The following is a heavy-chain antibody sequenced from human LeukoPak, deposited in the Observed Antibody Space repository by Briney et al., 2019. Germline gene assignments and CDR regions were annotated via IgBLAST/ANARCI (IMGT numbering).Heavy chain of an antibody. D-gene: IGHD3-22*01. CDR1: GGSISTHY. J-gene: IGHJ4*02. V-gene: IGHV4-59*11. CDR3: ARTRSSGYLTFDY. Sequence: PSEILSLTCIVSGGSISTHYWNWIRQPPGEGLEWIGYMRYDGSTNYNPSLKSRVIISMDTSKNQLSLKLTSVTAADTAVYYCARTRSSGYLTFDYWGQGILVTVSS. CDR2: MRYDGST.